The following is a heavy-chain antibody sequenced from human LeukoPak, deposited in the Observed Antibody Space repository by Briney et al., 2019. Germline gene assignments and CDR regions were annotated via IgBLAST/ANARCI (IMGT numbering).Heavy chain of an antibody. D-gene: IGHD2-15*01. J-gene: IGHJ4*02. V-gene: IGHV3-21*01. Sequence: PGGSLRLSRAASGFTFTSYAMNWVRQAPGKGLEWVSCISISSNYIYYPDSVKGRFTISRDNAKNSLYLQMNSLRAEDTAVYYCARDGGGGLDYWGQGTLVTVSS. CDR1: GFTFTSYA. CDR2: ISISSNYI. CDR3: ARDGGGGLDY.